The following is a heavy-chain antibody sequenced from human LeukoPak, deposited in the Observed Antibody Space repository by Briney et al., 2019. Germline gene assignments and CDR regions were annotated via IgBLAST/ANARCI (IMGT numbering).Heavy chain of an antibody. CDR1: GFTFSSYG. D-gene: IGHD6-19*01. Sequence: PGGSLRLSCAASGFTFSSYGMSWVRQAPGKGLEWVSAISGSGGSTYYADSVKGRFTISRDNSKNTLYLQMNSLRAEDTAVYYCAKASSRQWLVRVYFDYWGQGTLVTVSS. CDR2: ISGSGGST. V-gene: IGHV3-23*01. J-gene: IGHJ4*02. CDR3: AKASSRQWLVRVYFDY.